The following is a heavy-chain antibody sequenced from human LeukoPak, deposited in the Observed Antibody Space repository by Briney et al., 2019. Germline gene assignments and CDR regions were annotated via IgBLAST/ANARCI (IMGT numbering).Heavy chain of an antibody. CDR3: ATAAGCSGGSCDQYYFDY. V-gene: IGHV1-24*01. D-gene: IGHD2-15*01. CDR1: GYTLTELS. J-gene: IGHJ4*02. Sequence: PRASVKVSCKVPGYTLTELSMHWVRQAPGKGLEWMGGFDPEDGETIHAQKFQGRVTMTEDTSTDTAYMELSSLRSEDTAVYYCATAAGCSGGSCDQYYFDYWGQGTLVTVSS. CDR2: FDPEDGET.